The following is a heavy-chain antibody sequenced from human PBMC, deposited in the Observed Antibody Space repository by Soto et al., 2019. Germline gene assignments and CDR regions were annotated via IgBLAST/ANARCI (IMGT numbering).Heavy chain of an antibody. D-gene: IGHD2-8*01. J-gene: IGHJ4*02. Sequence: TSETLSLTCTVSGGSISSSSYYWGWIRQPPGKGLEWIGGSYYSGSTYYNPSLRSRLTISVDTSKNQFSLKLSSVTAADTAVYFCARLTLVLMVYAITYFDYWGQGTLVTVSS. V-gene: IGHV4-39*01. CDR2: SYYSGST. CDR1: GGSISSSSYY. CDR3: ARLTLVLMVYAITYFDY.